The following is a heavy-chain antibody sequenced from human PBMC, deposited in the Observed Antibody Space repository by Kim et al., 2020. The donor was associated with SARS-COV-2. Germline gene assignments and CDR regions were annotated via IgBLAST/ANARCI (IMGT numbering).Heavy chain of an antibody. CDR3: ARLGDTAMVISPLRYYYYGMDV. CDR2: IYPGDSDT. CDR1: GYSFTSYW. J-gene: IGHJ6*02. V-gene: IGHV5-51*01. Sequence: GESLKISCKGSGYSFTSYWIGWVRQMPGKGLEWMGIIYPGDSDTRYSPSFQGQVTISADKSISTAYLQWSSLKASDTAMYYCARLGDTAMVISPLRYYYYGMDVWGQGTTVTVSS. D-gene: IGHD5-18*01.